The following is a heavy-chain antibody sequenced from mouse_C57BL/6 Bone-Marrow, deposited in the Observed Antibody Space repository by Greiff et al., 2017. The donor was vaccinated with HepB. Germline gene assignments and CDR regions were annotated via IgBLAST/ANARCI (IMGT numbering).Heavy chain of an antibody. Sequence: QVQLQQSGAELVKPGASVKLSCKASGYTFTEYTIHWVKQRSGQGLEWIGWFYPGSGSIKYNEKFKDKATLTADKSSSTVYMELSRLTSEDSAVYFCARHEGRSRGSSYGYFDVWGTGTTVTVSS. CDR3: ARHEGRSRGSSYGYFDV. CDR1: GYTFTEYT. CDR2: FYPGSGSI. J-gene: IGHJ1*03. D-gene: IGHD1-1*01. V-gene: IGHV1-62-2*01.